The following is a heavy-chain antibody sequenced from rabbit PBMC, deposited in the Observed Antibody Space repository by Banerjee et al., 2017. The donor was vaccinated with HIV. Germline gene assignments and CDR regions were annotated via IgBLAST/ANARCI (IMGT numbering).Heavy chain of an antibody. CDR2: IYVGEGGNT. J-gene: IGHJ6*01. CDR1: GFDFSSYR. V-gene: IGHV1S45*01. CDR3: ARDGGYASDVFQNL. Sequence: QEQLVESGGGLVQPGGSLKLSCKASGFDFSSYRVSWVRQAPGKGLEWIACIYVGEGGNTYYASWVKGRFTISKTSSTTVTLQMTSLTAADTATYFCARDGGYASDVFQNLWGPGTLVTVS. D-gene: IGHD1-1*01.